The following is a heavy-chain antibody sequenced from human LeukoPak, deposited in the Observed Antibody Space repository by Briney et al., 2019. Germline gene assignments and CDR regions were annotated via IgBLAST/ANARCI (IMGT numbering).Heavy chain of an antibody. V-gene: IGHV4-31*03. D-gene: IGHD3-22*01. CDR3: ARDREDSSGPTSWNWFDP. Sequence: SETLSLTCTVSGDSISSGGYYWSWIRQHPGKGLEWIWYIYYSGSPYYNPSLKSRVTISVDTSKNQFSLKLSSVTAADTAVYYCARDREDSSGPTSWNWFDPWGQGTLVTVSS. CDR2: IYYSGSP. CDR1: GDSISSGGYY. J-gene: IGHJ5*02.